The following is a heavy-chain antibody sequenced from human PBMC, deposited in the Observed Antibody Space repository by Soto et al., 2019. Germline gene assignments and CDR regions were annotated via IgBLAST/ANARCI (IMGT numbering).Heavy chain of an antibody. CDR1: GGSISSGDYY. CDR3: AGSGDYRPYYFDY. J-gene: IGHJ4*02. V-gene: IGHV4-30-4*01. Sequence: NPSETLSLTCTVSGGSISSGDYYWSWIRQPPGKGLEWIGYIYYSGSTYYNPSLKSRVTISVDTSKNQFSLKLSSVTAADTAVYYCAGSGDYRPYYFDYWGQGTLVTVSS. D-gene: IGHD4-4*01. CDR2: IYYSGST.